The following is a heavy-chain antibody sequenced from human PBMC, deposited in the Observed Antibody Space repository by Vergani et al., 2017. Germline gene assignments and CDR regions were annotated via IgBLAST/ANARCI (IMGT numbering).Heavy chain of an antibody. CDR2: IYHSGST. CDR3: ASAYGDYRRSINWFDP. D-gene: IGHD4-17*01. J-gene: IGHJ5*02. V-gene: IGHV4-4*03. Sequence: QVQLQESGPGLVKPPGTLSLTCAVSGGSISSSNWWSWVRQPPGKGLEWIGGIYHSGSTNYNPSLKSRVTISVDKSKNQFSLKLSSVTAADTAVYYCASAYGDYRRSINWFDPWGQGTLVTVSS. CDR1: GGSISSSNW.